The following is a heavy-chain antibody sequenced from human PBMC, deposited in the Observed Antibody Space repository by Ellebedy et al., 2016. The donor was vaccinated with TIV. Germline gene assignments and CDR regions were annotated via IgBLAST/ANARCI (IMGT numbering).Heavy chain of an antibody. D-gene: IGHD2-21*02. CDR3: ARLLEVTIYGPFDP. J-gene: IGHJ5*02. V-gene: IGHV4-59*08. CDR1: GGSISSYY. Sequence: SETLSLTCTVSGGSISSYYWSWIRQPPGKGLEWIGYIYYSGSTNYNPSLKSRVTISVDTSKNQFSLKLSSVTAADTAVYYCARLLEVTIYGPFDPWGQGTLVTVSS. CDR2: IYYSGST.